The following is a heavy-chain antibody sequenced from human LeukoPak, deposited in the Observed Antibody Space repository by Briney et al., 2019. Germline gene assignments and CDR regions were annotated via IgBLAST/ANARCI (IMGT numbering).Heavy chain of an antibody. CDR3: GRGCGQYCGGDCYSPPHASFI. J-gene: IGHJ3*02. V-gene: IGHV4-34*01. Sequence: SETLSLTCAVYGGSFSGYYWSWLRQPPGKGLEWIVEINHSGSTNYHPSINSRATISVDTTKNQFSLKLSSVTAADTAVSYCGRGCGQYCGGDCYSPPHASFIWGQGTMVTVSS. D-gene: IGHD2-21*02. CDR1: GGSFSGYY. CDR2: INHSGST.